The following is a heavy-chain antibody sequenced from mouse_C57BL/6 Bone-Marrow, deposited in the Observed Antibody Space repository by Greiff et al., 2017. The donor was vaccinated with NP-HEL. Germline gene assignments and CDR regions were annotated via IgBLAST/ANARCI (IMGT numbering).Heavy chain of an antibody. V-gene: IGHV1-26*01. CDR1: GYTFTDYY. J-gene: IGHJ1*03. D-gene: IGHD1-1*01. CDR3: ARENYGWYFDV. CDR2: INPNNGGT. Sequence: EVQLQQSGPELVKPGASVKISCKASGYTFTDYYMNWVKQSHGKSLEWIGDINPNNGGTSYNQKFKGKATLTVDKSSSPAYMELRSLTSEDSAVYYCARENYGWYFDVWGTGTTVTVSS.